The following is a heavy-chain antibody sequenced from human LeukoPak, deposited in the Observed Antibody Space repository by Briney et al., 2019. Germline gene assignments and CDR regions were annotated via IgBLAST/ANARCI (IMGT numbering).Heavy chain of an antibody. Sequence: ASVKVSCKASGYTFTSYDINWVRQAPGQGLEWMGWMNTNSGNTGYAQKFQGRVTMTRNTSISTAYMELSSLRSEDTAVYYCAVRVWGSYRYKLPTDYWGQGTRVTVSS. J-gene: IGHJ4*02. CDR3: AVRVWGSYRYKLPTDY. V-gene: IGHV1-8*01. D-gene: IGHD3-16*02. CDR2: MNTNSGNT. CDR1: GYTFTSYD.